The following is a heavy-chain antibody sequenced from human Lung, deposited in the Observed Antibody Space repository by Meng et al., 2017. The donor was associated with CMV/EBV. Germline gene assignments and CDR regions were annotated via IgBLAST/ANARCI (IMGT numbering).Heavy chain of an antibody. J-gene: IGHJ4*02. CDR2: IYYSGST. CDR1: GGSISSYY. Sequence: SETLSLXCTVSGGSISSYYWSWIRQPPGKGLEWIGYIYYSGSTNYNPSLKSRVTISVDTSKNQFSLKLSSVTAADTAVYYCARAPRYCSGGSCYSEWSVDYWXQGTLVTVSS. D-gene: IGHD2-15*01. CDR3: ARAPRYCSGGSCYSEWSVDY. V-gene: IGHV4-59*01.